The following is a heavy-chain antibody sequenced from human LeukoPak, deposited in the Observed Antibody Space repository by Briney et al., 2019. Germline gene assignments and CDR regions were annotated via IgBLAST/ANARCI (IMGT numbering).Heavy chain of an antibody. V-gene: IGHV4-39*01. CDR1: GGSISSSSYY. D-gene: IGHD3-22*01. Sequence: SETLPLTCTVSGGSISSSSYYWGWIRQPPGKGLEWIGSIYYSGSTYYNPSLKSRVTISVDTSKNQFSLKLSSVTAADTAVYYCARQFNALHYYDSSGYYYFDYWGQGTLVTVSS. CDR3: ARQFNALHYYDSSGYYYFDY. J-gene: IGHJ4*02. CDR2: IYYSGST.